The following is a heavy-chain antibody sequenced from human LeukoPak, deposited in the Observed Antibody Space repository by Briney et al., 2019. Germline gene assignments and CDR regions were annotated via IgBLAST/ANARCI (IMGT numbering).Heavy chain of an antibody. Sequence: PSETLSLTCTVSGGSLRSYYWSWIRQPPGKGLEWIGYISYSGTTNYNPSLKSRITISVVTSKNQFSLRLSSVTAADTAVYFCARLVVSSGTYNGDYYYGMDVWGQGTTVTVSS. CDR1: GGSLRSYY. CDR3: ARLVVSSGTYNGDYYYGMDV. V-gene: IGHV4-59*08. CDR2: ISYSGTT. J-gene: IGHJ6*02. D-gene: IGHD3-10*01.